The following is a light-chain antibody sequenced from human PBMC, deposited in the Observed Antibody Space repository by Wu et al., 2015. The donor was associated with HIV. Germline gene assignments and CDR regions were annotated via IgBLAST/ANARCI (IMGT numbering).Light chain of an antibody. CDR3: QQYGSSPLT. CDR2: GVS. Sequence: EIVMTQSPATLSVSPGERATLSCRASQSVSSNLAWYQQKPGQAPSLLIFGVSNRATGVPARFSGSGSGTDFTLTISRLEPEDFAVYYCQQYGSSPLTFGGGTKVEVK. J-gene: IGKJ4*01. V-gene: IGKV3-15*01. CDR1: QSVSSN.